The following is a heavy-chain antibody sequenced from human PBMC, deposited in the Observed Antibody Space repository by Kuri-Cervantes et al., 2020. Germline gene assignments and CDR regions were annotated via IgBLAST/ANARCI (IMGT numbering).Heavy chain of an antibody. Sequence: GESLKISCAASGFTFNSYAMHWVRQAPGKGLEWVAVISYDGSNKYYADSVKGRFTISRDNSKTTLYLQMNSLRAEDTAVYYCARVPGYCSGGSCYRLYYYYGMDVWGQGTTVTVSS. CDR3: ARVPGYCSGGSCYRLYYYYGMDV. J-gene: IGHJ6*02. V-gene: IGHV3-30-3*01. CDR1: GFTFNSYA. D-gene: IGHD2-15*01. CDR2: ISYDGSNK.